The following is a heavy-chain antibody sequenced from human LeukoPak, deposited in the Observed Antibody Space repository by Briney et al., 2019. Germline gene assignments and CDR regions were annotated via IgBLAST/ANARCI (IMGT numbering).Heavy chain of an antibody. CDR3: SRSEYQLLYYYYYYGMDV. V-gene: IGHV4-34*12. Sequence: SETLSLTCAVYGGSFSGYYWSWIRQPPGKGLEWIGSIFYSGSTYYNPSLKSRVTISVDTSKNQFSLKLSSVTAADTAVYYCSRSEYQLLYYYYYYGMDVWGQGTTVTVSS. CDR1: GGSFSGYY. CDR2: IFYSGST. D-gene: IGHD2-2*01. J-gene: IGHJ6*02.